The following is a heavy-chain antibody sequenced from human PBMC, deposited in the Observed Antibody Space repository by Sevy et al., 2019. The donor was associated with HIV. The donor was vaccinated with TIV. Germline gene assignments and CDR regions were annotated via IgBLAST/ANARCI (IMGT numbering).Heavy chain of an antibody. D-gene: IGHD6-6*01. Sequence: GGSLRLSCAASGFTFSSYSMNWVRQAPGKGLEWVSSISSRSSYIYYADSVKGRFTISRDNAKNSLYLQMNSLRAEDTAVYYCARGSVAARRYFDYWGQGTLVTVSS. V-gene: IGHV3-21*01. CDR1: GFTFSSYS. CDR3: ARGSVAARRYFDY. J-gene: IGHJ4*02. CDR2: ISSRSSYI.